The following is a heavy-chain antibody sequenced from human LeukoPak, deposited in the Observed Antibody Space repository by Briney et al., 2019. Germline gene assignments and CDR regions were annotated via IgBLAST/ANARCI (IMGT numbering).Heavy chain of an antibody. CDR1: GGTFSSYA. Sequence: GASVKVSCKASGGTFSSYAISWVRQAPGQGLEWMGRIIPILGIANYAQKFQGRVTITADKSTSTAYMELSSLRSEDTAVYYCASTYYYDSSGLSDAFDIWGQGTMVTVSS. V-gene: IGHV1-69*04. D-gene: IGHD3-22*01. J-gene: IGHJ3*02. CDR3: ASTYYYDSSGLSDAFDI. CDR2: IIPILGIA.